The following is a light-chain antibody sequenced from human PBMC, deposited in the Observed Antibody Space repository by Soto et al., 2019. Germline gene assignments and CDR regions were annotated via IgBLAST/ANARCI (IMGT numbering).Light chain of an antibody. CDR3: SSYTRSSTSYV. J-gene: IGLJ1*01. Sequence: QSALTQPASVSGSPGQSITISCTGTSSDVGGYNYVSWYQQHPGKAPKLMIYDVSNRPSGVSNRFSGSKSGNTASLTISGLQPEDEADYYCSSYTRSSTSYVFGTGTKLTVL. CDR1: SSDVGGYNY. V-gene: IGLV2-14*01. CDR2: DVS.